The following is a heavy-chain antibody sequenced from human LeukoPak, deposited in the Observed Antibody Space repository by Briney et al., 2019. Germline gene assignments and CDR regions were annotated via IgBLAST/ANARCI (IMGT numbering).Heavy chain of an antibody. J-gene: IGHJ4*02. CDR2: IRSKANSYAT. CDR3: TSYYGSGSYSDY. CDR1: GFTFSGSA. V-gene: IGHV3-73*01. Sequence: GGSLKLSCAASGFTFSGSAMHWVRQAPGKGLEWVGRIRSKANSYATAYAASVKGRFTISRDDSKNTAYLQMNSLKTEDTAVYYCTSYYGSGSYSDYWGQGTLVTVSS. D-gene: IGHD3-10*01.